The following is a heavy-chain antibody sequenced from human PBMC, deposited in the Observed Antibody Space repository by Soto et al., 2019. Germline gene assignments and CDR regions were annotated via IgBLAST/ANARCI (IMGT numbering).Heavy chain of an antibody. J-gene: IGHJ4*02. CDR1: GFTFSSYS. D-gene: IGHD5-12*01. Sequence: EVQLVESGGGLVQPGGSLRLSCAASGFTFSSYSMNWVRQAPGKGLEWVSSISSSSSYIYYADSVKGRFTISRDNAKNSLYLQMNSLRAEDTAVYYCASRVPGSGYDSDGYDYWGQGTLVTVSS. CDR3: ASRVPGSGYDSDGYDY. V-gene: IGHV3-21*01. CDR2: ISSSSSYI.